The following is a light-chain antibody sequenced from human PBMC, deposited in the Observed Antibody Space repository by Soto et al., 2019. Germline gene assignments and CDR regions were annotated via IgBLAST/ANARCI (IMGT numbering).Light chain of an antibody. Sequence: EIVMTQSPATLSVSPGERGTLSCRASQSVNSNLAWYQQKPGQAPRLLIDGASTRATGIPARFSGSGSGTEFTLTISSLQSEDFAVYYCQQRHMWPITFGQGTRLEIK. V-gene: IGKV3D-15*01. CDR1: QSVNSN. CDR3: QQRHMWPIT. J-gene: IGKJ5*01. CDR2: GAS.